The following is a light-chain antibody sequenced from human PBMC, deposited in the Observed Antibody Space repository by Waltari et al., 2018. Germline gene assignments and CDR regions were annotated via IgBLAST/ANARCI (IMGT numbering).Light chain of an antibody. J-gene: IGKJ1*01. CDR3: QQYISYSLT. CDR1: QTTNRW. CDR2: RSS. Sequence: DIQMTQSPSTVSASVGDRVTITCRASQTTNRWLALYQQKPGKAPKLLISRSSILESGVPSRFSGSGSGTEFTLTISSLQPDDFATYYCQQYISYSLTFGQGTKVEIK. V-gene: IGKV1-5*03.